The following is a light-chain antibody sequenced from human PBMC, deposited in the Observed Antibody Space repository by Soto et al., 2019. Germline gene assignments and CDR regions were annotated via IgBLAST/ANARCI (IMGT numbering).Light chain of an antibody. J-gene: IGKJ1*01. CDR3: QQFANSWT. CDR1: HNIERW. CDR2: DAS. Sequence: QMTQSPSTLSASVGDRVTITCRASHNIERWMAWYQQKPGKAPSLLIFDASTLHSGVPSRFSGSGSGTEFTLTISSLQPDDFATYYCQQFANSWTFGQGTKVDIK. V-gene: IGKV1-5*01.